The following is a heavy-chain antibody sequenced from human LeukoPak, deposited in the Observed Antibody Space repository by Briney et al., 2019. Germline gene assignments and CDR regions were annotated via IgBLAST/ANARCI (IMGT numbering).Heavy chain of an antibody. Sequence: ASVKVSCKASGGTFSSYAISWVRQDPGQGLEWMGGIIPIFGTANYAQKFQGRVTITADKSTSTAYMELSSLRSEDTAVYYCARDRSIADREMFGYWGQGTLVTVSS. CDR1: GGTFSSYA. D-gene: IGHD6-6*01. CDR2: IIPIFGTA. CDR3: ARDRSIADREMFGY. J-gene: IGHJ4*02. V-gene: IGHV1-69*06.